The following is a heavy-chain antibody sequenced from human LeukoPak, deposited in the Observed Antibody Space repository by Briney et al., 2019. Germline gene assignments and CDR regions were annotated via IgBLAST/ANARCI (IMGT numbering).Heavy chain of an antibody. CDR1: GRSISSYY. V-gene: IGHV4-59*07. CDR2: IYYSGST. D-gene: IGHD2-2*01. Sequence: PSDTLSLTCTVSGRSISSYYSSCIRHPPGKGLEWMGYIYYSGSTNYKPSTKSRVTISVDTSKNQFSLKRSSVTAADTAVYYCARRYCSSTSCRYWYFDYWGQGTLVTASS. J-gene: IGHJ4*02. CDR3: ARRYCSSTSCRYWYFDY.